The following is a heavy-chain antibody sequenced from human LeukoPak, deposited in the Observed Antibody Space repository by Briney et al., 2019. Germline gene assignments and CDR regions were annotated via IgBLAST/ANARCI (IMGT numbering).Heavy chain of an antibody. CDR1: GFTFSSYS. J-gene: IGHJ3*02. D-gene: IGHD1-26*01. Sequence: GGSLRLSCAASGFTFSSYSMNWVRQAPGKGLEWVSSISSSSSYIYYADSVKGRFTISRDNAKNTLYLQMNSLRAEDTAVYYCAKGIVGAIDAFDIWGQGTMVTVSS. V-gene: IGHV3-21*04. CDR3: AKGIVGAIDAFDI. CDR2: ISSSSSYI.